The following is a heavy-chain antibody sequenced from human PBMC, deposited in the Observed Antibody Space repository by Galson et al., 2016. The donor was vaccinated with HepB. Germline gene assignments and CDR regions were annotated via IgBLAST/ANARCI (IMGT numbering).Heavy chain of an antibody. CDR1: GYTFTGDY. Sequence: SVKVSCKASGYTFTGDYIHWVRQAPGQGVEWMGWINPNSGDTNYAQKFQDWVTMTRDTSISTAYMELRRLRSGDPAVYYCAREGVRGEINYGMDVWGQGTTVTVSS. D-gene: IGHD3-10*01. J-gene: IGHJ6*02. CDR2: INPNSGDT. CDR3: AREGVRGEINYGMDV. V-gene: IGHV1-2*04.